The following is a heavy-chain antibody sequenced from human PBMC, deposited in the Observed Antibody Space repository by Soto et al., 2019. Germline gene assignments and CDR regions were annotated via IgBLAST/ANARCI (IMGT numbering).Heavy chain of an antibody. D-gene: IGHD6-13*01. V-gene: IGHV3-64D*08. CDR1: GFTFSSYA. CDR2: ISSNGGST. J-gene: IGHJ4*02. Sequence: GESLKISCSASGFTFSSYAMHWVRQAPGKGLEYVSAISSNGGSTYYADSVKGRFTISRDNSKNTLYLQMSSLRAEDTAVYYCVKGPTVNIAASTGEDYYFDYWGQGTLVTVSS. CDR3: VKGPTVNIAASTGEDYYFDY.